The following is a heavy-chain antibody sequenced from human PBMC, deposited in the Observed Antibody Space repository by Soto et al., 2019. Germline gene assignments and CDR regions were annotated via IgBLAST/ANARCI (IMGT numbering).Heavy chain of an antibody. Sequence: CKEPRYTLASRSMHWGRQAHGQGLEWMGIINPSGGSTSYAQKFQGRVTMTRDTSTSTVYMELSSLRSEDTAVYYCARVAGRGSSGWPDYWGQGTLVTVSS. CDR3: ARVAGRGSSGWPDY. J-gene: IGHJ4*02. V-gene: IGHV1-46*03. CDR2: INPSGGST. CDR1: RYTLASRS. D-gene: IGHD6-19*01.